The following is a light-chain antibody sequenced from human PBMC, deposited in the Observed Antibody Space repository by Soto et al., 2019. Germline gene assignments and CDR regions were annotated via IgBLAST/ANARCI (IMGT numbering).Light chain of an antibody. V-gene: IGKV1-5*03. CDR3: QHYNSYSPRT. Sequence: DIQMTQSLSTLSASVGDRVTITCRASQSISSWLAWYQQKPGKAPKLLIYKASSLESGVPSRFSGSGSGTEFTLTISSLQPDDFATYYCQHYNSYSPRTFGQGTKVEIK. J-gene: IGKJ1*01. CDR1: QSISSW. CDR2: KAS.